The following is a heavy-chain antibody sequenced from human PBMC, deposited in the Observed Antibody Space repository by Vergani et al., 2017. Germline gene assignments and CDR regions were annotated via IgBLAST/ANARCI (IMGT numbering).Heavy chain of an antibody. V-gene: IGHV4-4*07. D-gene: IGHD3-10*01. CDR2: IYTSGST. CDR3: ARGAVRGVRRSYFDY. CDR1: GGSISSYY. Sequence: QVQLQESGPGLVKPSETLSLTCTVSGGSISSYYWSWIRQPAGKGLEWIGRIYTSGSTNYNPSLKSRVTMSVDTSKNQFSLKLSSVTAADTAVYYCARGAVRGVRRSYFDYWGQGTLVTVSS. J-gene: IGHJ4*02.